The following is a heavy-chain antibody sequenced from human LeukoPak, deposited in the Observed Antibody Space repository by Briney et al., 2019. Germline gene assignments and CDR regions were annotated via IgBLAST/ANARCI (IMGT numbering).Heavy chain of an antibody. Sequence: SETLSLTCTVSGGSISSYYWSWIRQPPGKGLEWIGYIYYSGSTNYNPSLKSRVTISVDTSKNQFSLKLSSVTAADTAVYYCAREGGYYYGSGSYYNRHYGRWFDPWGQGTLVTASS. CDR1: GGSISSYY. CDR3: AREGGYYYGSGSYYNRHYGRWFDP. V-gene: IGHV4-59*01. CDR2: IYYSGST. J-gene: IGHJ5*02. D-gene: IGHD3-10*01.